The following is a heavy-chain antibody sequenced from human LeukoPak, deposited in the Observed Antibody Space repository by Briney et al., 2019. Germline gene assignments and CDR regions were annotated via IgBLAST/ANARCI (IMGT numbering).Heavy chain of an antibody. J-gene: IGHJ6*02. CDR3: ARVGGSGSYGYYYGMDV. D-gene: IGHD3-10*01. CDR1: TFTFSDYG. Sequence: GGSLRLSCVGSTFTFSDYGMHWVRQAPGKGLEWVAFIRNDGAKTYYADSAKGRFTISRDNSRNTLYLQMNSLRAEDTAVYYCARVGGSGSYGYYYGMDVWGQGTTVTVSS. CDR2: IRNDGAKT. V-gene: IGHV3-30*02.